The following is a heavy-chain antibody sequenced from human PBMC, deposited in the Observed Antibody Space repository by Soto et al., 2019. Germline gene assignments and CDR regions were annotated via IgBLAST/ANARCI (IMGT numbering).Heavy chain of an antibody. CDR1: GFTFSDTL. CDR2: INPANGNT. Sequence: QVQLVQSGAELKKPGASVNISCQASGFTFSDTLINWVRQGPGQRLEWMGWINPANGNTRYSEPFQGRVTISSLSSASPAYVALSDLTSEDPAVYYCARDIVSAGPRANDAFGVWGQGTMITVSS. CDR3: ARDIVSAGPRANDAFGV. V-gene: IGHV1-3*01. D-gene: IGHD3-16*02. J-gene: IGHJ3*01.